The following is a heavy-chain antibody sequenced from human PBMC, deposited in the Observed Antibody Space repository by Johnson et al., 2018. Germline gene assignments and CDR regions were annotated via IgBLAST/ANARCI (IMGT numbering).Heavy chain of an antibody. J-gene: IGHJ1*01. CDR1: GGTFKSYA. CDR3: ARGLSYKTD. CDR2: IIPKFDTA. Sequence: QVQLGQSGAEVKKPGSSVKVSCKATGGTFKSYAITWLRQAPGQGLEWMGGIIPKFDTANYAQEFQDRVTITADESTGTAYMELSRLRSEDTAVYYCARGLSYKTDWGQGTLVTVSS. V-gene: IGHV1-69*01. D-gene: IGHD3-16*02.